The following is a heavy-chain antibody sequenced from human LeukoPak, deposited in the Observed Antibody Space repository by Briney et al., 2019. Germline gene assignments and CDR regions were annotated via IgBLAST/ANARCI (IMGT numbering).Heavy chain of an antibody. D-gene: IGHD3-16*01. J-gene: IGHJ5*02. CDR3: ARDRLGATNWFDP. CDR2: IYSVGST. CDR1: GFTVSSNY. Sequence: PGGSLRLSCAASGFTVSSNYMSWVRQAPGKGLEWVSVIYSVGSTYYADSVKGRFTISRDNSKNTLYLQMNSLRAEDTAVYYCARDRLGATNWFDPWGQGTLVTVSS. V-gene: IGHV3-66*01.